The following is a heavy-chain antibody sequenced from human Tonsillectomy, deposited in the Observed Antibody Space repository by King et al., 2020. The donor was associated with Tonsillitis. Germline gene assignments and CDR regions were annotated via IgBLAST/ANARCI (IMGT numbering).Heavy chain of an antibody. V-gene: IGHV1-24*01. Sequence: VQLVQSGAEVKKPGASVKVSCKVSGHTLSELSMHWVRQAPGKGLEWMGGYDPEDGEIIYAQKFQGRVTMTEDTSKDTAYMELSSLTSEDTAVYRCATKGGTEDDAYYFDYWGRGTLVTVSS. J-gene: IGHJ4*02. CDR1: GHTLSELS. CDR2: YDPEDGEI. D-gene: IGHD2-15*01. CDR3: ATKGGTEDDAYYFDY.